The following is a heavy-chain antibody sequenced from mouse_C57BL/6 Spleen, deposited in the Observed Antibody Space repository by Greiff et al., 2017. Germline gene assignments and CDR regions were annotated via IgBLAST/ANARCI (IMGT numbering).Heavy chain of an antibody. Sequence: EVKVEESGEGLVKPGGSLKLSCAASGFTFSSYAMSWVRQTPEKRLEWVAYISSGGDYIYYADTVKGRFTISRDNARNTLYLQMSSLKSEDTAMYYCTRDGDGYYENWYFDVWGTGTTVTVSS. D-gene: IGHD2-3*01. J-gene: IGHJ1*03. CDR1: GFTFSSYA. V-gene: IGHV5-9-1*02. CDR3: TRDGDGYYENWYFDV. CDR2: ISSGGDYI.